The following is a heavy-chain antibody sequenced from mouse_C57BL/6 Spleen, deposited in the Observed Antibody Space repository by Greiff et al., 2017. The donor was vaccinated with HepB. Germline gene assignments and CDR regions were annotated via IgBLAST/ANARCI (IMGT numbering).Heavy chain of an antibody. Sequence: VQLQHSVAELVRPGASVKLSCTASGFNIKNTYMPWVKQRPEQGLEWIGRIDPANGNTKYAPKFQGKATITADTSSNTAYLQLSSLTSEDTAIYYCARELGRVYAMDYWGQGTSVTVSS. J-gene: IGHJ4*01. CDR2: IDPANGNT. CDR1: GFNIKNTY. D-gene: IGHD4-1*01. V-gene: IGHV14-3*01. CDR3: ARELGRVYAMDY.